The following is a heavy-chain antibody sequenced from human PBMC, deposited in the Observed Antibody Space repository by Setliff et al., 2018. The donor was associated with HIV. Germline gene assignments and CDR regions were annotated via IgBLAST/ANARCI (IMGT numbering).Heavy chain of an antibody. CDR2: ISRDGDTI. J-gene: IGHJ3*02. CDR1: GFTFNTYS. Sequence: GGSLRLSCAASGFTFNTYSLNWVRQAPGKGLEWLSYISRDGDTIYYADSVKGRFTVSRDDTKNSLYLQMSSLRAEDTAIYYCASEVCRHSGGYCYDSYAFDIWGQGTLVTVSS. V-gene: IGHV3-48*04. D-gene: IGHD3-22*01. CDR3: ASEVCRHSGGYCYDSYAFDI.